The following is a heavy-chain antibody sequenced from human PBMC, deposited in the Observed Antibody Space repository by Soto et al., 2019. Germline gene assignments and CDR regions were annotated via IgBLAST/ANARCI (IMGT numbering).Heavy chain of an antibody. D-gene: IGHD3-22*01. CDR1: GFIVSRNY. CDR3: ARGGGSAYVTPPISNWFDP. J-gene: IGHJ5*02. CDR2: IDCGGYT. Sequence: EVQLVETGGGLIQPGGSLRLSCAASGFIVSRNYMYWVRQAPGKGLEWVSVIDCGGYTYYADSVKGRFTISRDNSKNTLHLQMNSLRAEDSAVYYYARGGGSAYVTPPISNWFDPWGQGTLVTVSS. V-gene: IGHV3-53*02.